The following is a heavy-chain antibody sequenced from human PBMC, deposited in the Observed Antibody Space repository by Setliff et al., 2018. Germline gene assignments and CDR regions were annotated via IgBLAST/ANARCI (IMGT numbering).Heavy chain of an antibody. CDR3: ARTESYVMAFDI. CDR2: IYHSGST. Sequence: PSETLSLTCTVSGGSISSYYWSWIRQPPGKGLERIGYIYHSGSTNYNPSLKSRVTTSVDTSKKQSSLKLSSVTAADTAVYYCARTESYVMAFDIWGQGTMVTVSS. V-gene: IGHV4-59*01. CDR1: GGSISSYY. J-gene: IGHJ3*02. D-gene: IGHD3-16*01.